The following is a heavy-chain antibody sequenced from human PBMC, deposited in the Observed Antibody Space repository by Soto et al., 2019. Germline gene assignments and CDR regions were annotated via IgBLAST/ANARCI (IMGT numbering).Heavy chain of an antibody. CDR3: ARASSTQDYYYYYMDF. D-gene: IGHD2-2*01. CDR1: GFTLRSHS. V-gene: IGHV3-21*01. CDR2: ISRSNSYI. J-gene: IGHJ6*03. Sequence: GGSLRLSCAACGFTLRSHSMNWVRQAPGKGREGVSSISRSNSYIYYADSVKGRFTISRDNAKNSLYLQMNSLSAEDTAVYYCARASSTQDYYYYYMDFWGKGTTVTVSS.